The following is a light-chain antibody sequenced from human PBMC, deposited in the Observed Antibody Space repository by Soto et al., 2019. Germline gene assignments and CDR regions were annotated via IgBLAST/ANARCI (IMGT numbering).Light chain of an antibody. CDR3: QHYNSWPIT. CDR1: QIVASN. Sequence: VMTQSPSSLSVYTGESVTLSFMASQIVASNLAWYQQKPGQAPRLLIYGTSTRATGVPARFSGSGSGTDFTLTISSLQAADFAVYHCQHYNSWPITFGQGTRLEIK. CDR2: GTS. V-gene: IGKV3-15*01. J-gene: IGKJ5*01.